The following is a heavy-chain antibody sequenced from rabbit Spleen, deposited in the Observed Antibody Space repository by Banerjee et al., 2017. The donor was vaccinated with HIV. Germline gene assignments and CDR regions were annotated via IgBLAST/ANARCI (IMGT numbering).Heavy chain of an antibody. CDR2: IAGSSSGFT. J-gene: IGHJ6*01. CDR1: GFPFSNKAV. Sequence: QEQLEESGGGLVKPEGSLTLTCKASGFPFSNKAVMCWVRQAPGKGLEWISCIAGSSSGFTSSATWAKCRFSISKTASTTVTRQMTSLTVADTATYFCARDTGSSFSSYGMDLWGPGTLVTVS. CDR3: ARDTGSSFSSYGMDL. V-gene: IGHV1S45*01. D-gene: IGHD8-1*01.